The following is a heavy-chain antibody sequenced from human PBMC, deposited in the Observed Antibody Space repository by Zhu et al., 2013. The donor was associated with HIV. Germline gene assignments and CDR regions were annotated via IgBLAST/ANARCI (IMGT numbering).Heavy chain of an antibody. D-gene: IGHD3-22*01. CDR2: FDPEDGET. J-gene: IGHJ4*02. CDR3: ATANSNFYDSSGYYADY. Sequence: QVQSEQSGAEVKKPGASVKVSCKVSGYTRTQLSMHWVRQAPGKGLEWMGGFDPEDGETIYAQKFQGRVTMTEDTSTDTAYMELSSLRSEDTAVYYCATANSNFYDSSGYYADYWGQGTLVTVSS. CDR1: GYTRTQLS. V-gene: IGHV1-24*01.